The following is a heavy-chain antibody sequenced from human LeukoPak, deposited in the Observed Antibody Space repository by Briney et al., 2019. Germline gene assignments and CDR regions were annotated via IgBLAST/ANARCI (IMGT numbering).Heavy chain of an antibody. J-gene: IGHJ3*02. Sequence: GGSLRLSCTASGFTFSSYPMSWVRQAPGKGLQWVAFIRYDESDIYYADSVKGRFTISRDNAKNSLYLQMNSLRAEDTAVYYCASYKGSGWFDAFDIWGQGTMITVSS. CDR2: IRYDESDI. CDR1: GFTFSSYP. CDR3: ASYKGSGWFDAFDI. D-gene: IGHD6-19*01. V-gene: IGHV3-30*02.